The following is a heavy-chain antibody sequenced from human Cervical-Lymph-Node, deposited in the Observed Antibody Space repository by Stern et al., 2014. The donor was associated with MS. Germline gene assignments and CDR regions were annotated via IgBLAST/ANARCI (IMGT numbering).Heavy chain of an antibody. CDR1: GFTFDDYG. D-gene: IGHD3-22*01. Sequence: VQLVESGGGLVQPGRSLRLSCAASGFTFDDYGMYWARQAPGKGLGWGSGISWSSGSTDYADSVKGRFTISRDNAKNTLYLQMNSLRTDDTAFYYCAKGYDSSGGYFDYWGQGTLVTVSS. CDR2: ISWSSGST. CDR3: AKGYDSSGGYFDY. V-gene: IGHV3-9*01. J-gene: IGHJ4*02.